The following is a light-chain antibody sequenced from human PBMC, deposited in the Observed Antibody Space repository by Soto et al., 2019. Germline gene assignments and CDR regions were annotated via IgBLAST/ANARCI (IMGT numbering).Light chain of an antibody. CDR2: GAS. J-gene: IGKJ4*01. CDR1: QSVSNN. CDR3: QQYNKWPPLT. V-gene: IGKV3-15*01. Sequence: EIVMTQSPVTLSLSPGERATLYFSASQSVSNNLAWYQQKPGQAPRLLIYGASTRATGIPARFSGSGSGTEFTLTISSLQSEDFAVYYCQQYNKWPPLTFGGGTKVDIK.